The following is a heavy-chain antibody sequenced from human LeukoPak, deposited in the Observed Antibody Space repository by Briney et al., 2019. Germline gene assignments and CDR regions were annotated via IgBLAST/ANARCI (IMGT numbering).Heavy chain of an antibody. Sequence: GASVKVSCKPSGYTFTVVDMHWVRQAPGQGLEWMGWINPNSGGTNYAQKFQGRVTMTRDTSISTAYMELSRLRSDDTAVYYCARGVPAYFDYWGQRTLVTVSS. J-gene: IGHJ4*02. V-gene: IGHV1-2*02. CDR1: GYTFTVVD. CDR2: INPNSGGT. D-gene: IGHD2-2*01. CDR3: ARGVPAYFDY.